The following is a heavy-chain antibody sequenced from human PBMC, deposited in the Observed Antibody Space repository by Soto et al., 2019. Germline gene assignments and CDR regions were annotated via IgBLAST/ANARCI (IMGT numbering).Heavy chain of an antibody. Sequence: ASVKVSCKASGYTFTSYDINWVGQATGQGLEWMGWMNPNSGNTGYAQKFQGRVTMTRNTSISTAYMELSSLRSEDTAVYYCAKNRGLQYYFDYWGQGTLVTVSS. V-gene: IGHV1-8*01. CDR3: AKNRGLQYYFDY. CDR2: MNPNSGNT. J-gene: IGHJ4*02. CDR1: GYTFTSYD.